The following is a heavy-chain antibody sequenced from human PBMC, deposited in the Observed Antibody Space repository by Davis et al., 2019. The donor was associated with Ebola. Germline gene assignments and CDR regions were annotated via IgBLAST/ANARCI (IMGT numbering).Heavy chain of an antibody. CDR3: AKDKNYDFWSGYPHDAFDI. CDR2: ISGSGGST. V-gene: IGHV3-23*01. Sequence: PGGSLRLSCAASGFTFSSYAMSWVRQAPGKGLEWVSAISGSGGSTYYADSVKGRFTIPRDNSKNTLYLQMNSLRAEDTAIYYCAKDKNYDFWSGYPHDAFDIWGQGTMVTGSS. CDR1: GFTFSSYA. J-gene: IGHJ3*02. D-gene: IGHD3-3*01.